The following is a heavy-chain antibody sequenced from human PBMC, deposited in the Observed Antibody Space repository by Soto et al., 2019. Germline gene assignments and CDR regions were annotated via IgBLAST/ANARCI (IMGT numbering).Heavy chain of an antibody. CDR3: ARDPPEVIVPAASNYGSQTTDY. CDR1: GGTFSNYK. D-gene: IGHD2-2*01. Sequence: QIQLVQSGAEVKKPGSSVKVSCKASGGTFSNYKINWVRQAPGQGFEWMGRIIPILDITNYAQKFQARVTITADQSTNTVYMELRSLRSEDTAIYYCARDPPEVIVPAASNYGSQTTDYWGQGTLVTVSS. CDR2: IIPILDIT. J-gene: IGHJ4*02. V-gene: IGHV1-69*08.